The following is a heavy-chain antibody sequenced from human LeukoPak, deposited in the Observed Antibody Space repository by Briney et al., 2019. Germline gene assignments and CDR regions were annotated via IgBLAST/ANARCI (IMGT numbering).Heavy chain of an antibody. CDR3: AREIRGGGDLYFDY. V-gene: IGHV4-61*01. J-gene: IGHJ4*02. CDR2: IYYSGST. D-gene: IGHD2-21*02. Sequence: MASETLSLTCTVSGGSISSGSYYWSWIRQPPGKGLEWIGYIYYSGSTNYNPSLKSRVTISVDTSKNQFSLKLSSVTAADTAVYYCAREIRGGGDLYFDYWGQGTLVTVSS. CDR1: GGSISSGSYY.